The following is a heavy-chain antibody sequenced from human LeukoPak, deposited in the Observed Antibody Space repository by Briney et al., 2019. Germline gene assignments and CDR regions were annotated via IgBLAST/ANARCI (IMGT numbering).Heavy chain of an antibody. CDR1: GGSISSGSYY. D-gene: IGHD6-19*01. Sequence: SETLSLTCTVSGGSISSGSYYWSWIRQPAGKGLEWIGHIYTSGSTSYNPSLQSRVTISVDTSNHEFSLKLTSVTAADTAVYYCARAGGSVGWYGTVDSWGQGTLVTVSS. J-gene: IGHJ4*02. V-gene: IGHV4-61*09. CDR2: IYTSGST. CDR3: ARAGGSVGWYGTVDS.